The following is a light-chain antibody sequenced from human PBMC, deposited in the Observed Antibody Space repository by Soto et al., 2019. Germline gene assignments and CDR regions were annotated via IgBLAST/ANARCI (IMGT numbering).Light chain of an antibody. J-gene: IGKJ4*01. V-gene: IGKV3-20*01. CDR1: QSVYSSY. CDR2: VAS. Sequence: EIVLTQSPGTLSLSPGERATLSCRASQSVYSSYLAWYQQKPGQAPRLLIYVASTRATGIPDRFSGSGSGTDFTLTISRLEPEDFAVYYCQQYGSSSGLTFGGGTKV. CDR3: QQYGSSSGLT.